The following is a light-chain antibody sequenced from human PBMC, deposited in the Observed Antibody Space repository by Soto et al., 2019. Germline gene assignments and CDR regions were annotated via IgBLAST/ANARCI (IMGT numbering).Light chain of an antibody. V-gene: IGKV3-11*01. CDR1: QSVSRS. CDR3: QQRSNR. Sequence: EIVLTQSPATLSLSPGDRAVLSCRASQSVSRSLTWYQHKPGQAPRLLIYDASTRATGIPRRFSGSGSGTDFTLTISSLEPEDFAVYYCQQRSNRFGGRTKVEIK. CDR2: DAS. J-gene: IGKJ4*01.